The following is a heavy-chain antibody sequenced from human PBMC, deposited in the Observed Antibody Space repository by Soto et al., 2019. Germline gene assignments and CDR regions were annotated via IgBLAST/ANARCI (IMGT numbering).Heavy chain of an antibody. CDR1: GFTFDDHA. Sequence: EVQLVESGGGLVQPGRSLRLSCAASGFTFDDHAMHWVRQAPGKGLEWVSGVNWNSRSIDYADSVKGRFTISRDNAKNSLYLPMNRLRPEDTALYYCAKDHGGRSWYGGIDYWGQGTLVTVSS. J-gene: IGHJ4*02. CDR3: AKDHGGRSWYGGIDY. V-gene: IGHV3-9*01. CDR2: VNWNSRSI. D-gene: IGHD6-13*01.